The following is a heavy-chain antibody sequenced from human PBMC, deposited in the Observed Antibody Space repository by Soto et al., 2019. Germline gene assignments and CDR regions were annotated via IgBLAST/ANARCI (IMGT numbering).Heavy chain of an antibody. CDR2: ICYSGST. CDR3: ARHPTSPYYDFWSGYVYMDV. J-gene: IGHJ6*03. V-gene: IGHV4-59*08. CDR1: GYPVTSHC. D-gene: IGHD3-3*01. Sequence: PSETLSLTCTVSGYPVTSHCWSWIRQPPGRGLQWIGSICYSGSTNYNPSLKSRVTISVDTSKNQFSLKLSSVTAADTAVYYCARHPTSPYYDFWSGYVYMDVWGKGTTVTVSS.